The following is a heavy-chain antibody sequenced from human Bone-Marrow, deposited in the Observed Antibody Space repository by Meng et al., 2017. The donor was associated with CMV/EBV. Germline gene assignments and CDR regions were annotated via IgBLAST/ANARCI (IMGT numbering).Heavy chain of an antibody. J-gene: IGHJ4*02. D-gene: IGHD3-10*01. CDR2: ISGSGGST. CDR1: GFTFSSYA. V-gene: IGHV3-23*01. Sequence: GGSRRLFCAASGFTFSSYAMSWVRQAPGKGLEWVSAISGSGGSTYYADSVKGRFTISRDNSKNTLYLQMNSLRAEDTAVYYCATELAEGPFDYWGQGTLVPVYS. CDR3: ATELAEGPFDY.